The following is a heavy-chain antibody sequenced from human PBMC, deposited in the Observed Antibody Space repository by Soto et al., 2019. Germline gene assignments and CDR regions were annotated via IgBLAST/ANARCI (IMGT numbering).Heavy chain of an antibody. CDR2: IYYSGST. J-gene: IGHJ4*02. CDR1: GGSISSGGYY. V-gene: IGHV4-31*03. Sequence: PSETLSLTCTVSGGSISSGGYYWSWIRQHPGKGLEGIGYIYYSGSTYYNPSLKSRVTISVDTSKNQFSLKLSSVTAADTAVYYCARGGDSSGYYDYWGQGTLVTVSS. CDR3: ARGGDSSGYYDY. D-gene: IGHD3-22*01.